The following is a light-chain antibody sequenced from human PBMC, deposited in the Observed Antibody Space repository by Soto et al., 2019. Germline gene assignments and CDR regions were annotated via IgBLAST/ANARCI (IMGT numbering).Light chain of an antibody. CDR3: CSYTTTYTYV. J-gene: IGLJ1*01. CDR1: SSDVGSYNR. CDR2: DGT. Sequence: QSALTQPASVSGSPGQSITISCTGTSSDVGSYNRVSWYQQHPGKATKLMIYDGTKRPSGVSTRFSGSKSGNTASPTIAGLLAEDEGDYYCCSYTTTYTYVFGTGTELTVL. V-gene: IGLV2-23*01.